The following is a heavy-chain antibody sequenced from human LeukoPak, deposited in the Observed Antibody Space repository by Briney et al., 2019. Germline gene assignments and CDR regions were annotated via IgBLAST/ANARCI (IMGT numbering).Heavy chain of an antibody. Sequence: SETLSLTCTVSGGSISSSSYYWGWLRQPPGKGLEWIGSLYYSGSTYYNPSLKSRGTISVDTSKSQFYLKLSSVTAADAAVYYCAERQAFDIWGQGTMVTVSS. J-gene: IGHJ3*02. CDR2: LYYSGST. V-gene: IGHV4-39*01. CDR1: GGSISSSSYY. CDR3: AERQAFDI. D-gene: IGHD1-1*01.